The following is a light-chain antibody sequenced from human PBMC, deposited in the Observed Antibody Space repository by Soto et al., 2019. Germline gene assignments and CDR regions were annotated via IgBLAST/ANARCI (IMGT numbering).Light chain of an antibody. V-gene: IGLV1-44*01. CDR3: AAWDDSLTGRYV. CDR1: SSNIGSNT. Sequence: LTQTPSASGTPGQRVTISCSGSSSNIGSNTVNWYQQLPGTAPKLLIYSNNQRPSGVPDRFSGSKSGTSASLAISGLQSEDEADYFCAAWDDSLTGRYVFGIGTKLTVL. J-gene: IGLJ1*01. CDR2: SNN.